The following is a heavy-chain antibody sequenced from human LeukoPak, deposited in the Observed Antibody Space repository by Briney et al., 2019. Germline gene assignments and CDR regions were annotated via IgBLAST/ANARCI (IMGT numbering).Heavy chain of an antibody. D-gene: IGHD4-11*01. Sequence: ASVKVSCKASGYTFTGYYMHWVRQAPGQGLEWMGWINPNSGGTNYAQKFQGRVTMTRDTSISTAYMELSRLRSDDTAVYYCARRSLTTNAFDIWGQGTMVTVSS. V-gene: IGHV1-2*02. CDR3: ARRSLTTNAFDI. CDR2: INPNSGGT. J-gene: IGHJ3*02. CDR1: GYTFTGYY.